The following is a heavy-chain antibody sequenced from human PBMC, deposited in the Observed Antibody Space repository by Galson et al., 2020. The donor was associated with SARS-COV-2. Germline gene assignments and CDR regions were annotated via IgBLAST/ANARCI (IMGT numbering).Heavy chain of an antibody. CDR3: ARQALGYCSSTGCYTPNGWKVPNAFDI. CDR2: IYYSGST. CDR1: GGSISSYY. Sequence: PETLSLTCTVSGGSISSYYWSWIRQPPGKGLEWIGYIYYSGSTNYNPSLKSRVTISVDTSKNQFSLKLSSVTAADTAVYYCARQALGYCSSTGCYTPNGWKVPNAFDIWGQGTMVTVSS. D-gene: IGHD2-2*02. J-gene: IGHJ3*02. V-gene: IGHV4-59*01.